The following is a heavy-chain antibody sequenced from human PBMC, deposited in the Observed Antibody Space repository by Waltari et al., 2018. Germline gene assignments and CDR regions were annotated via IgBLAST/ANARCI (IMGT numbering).Heavy chain of an antibody. CDR1: GYTFPNYD. CDR2: MNPNSGNA. J-gene: IGHJ4*02. D-gene: IGHD1-7*01. Sequence: QVQLVQSGAEVKKPGASVKVPCKASGYTFPNYDINRVRQATGQGLEWMGWMNPNSGNAGYAQKFQGRITMTRNTSVNTAYLEVSSLRSEDTAVYYCAREKYNWNYGCDYWGQGTLVTVSS. V-gene: IGHV1-8*01. CDR3: AREKYNWNYGCDY.